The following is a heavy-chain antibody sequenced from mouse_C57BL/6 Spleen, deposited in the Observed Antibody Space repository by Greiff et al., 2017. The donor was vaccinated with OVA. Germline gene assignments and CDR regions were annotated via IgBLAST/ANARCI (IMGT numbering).Heavy chain of an antibody. CDR3: ARHRDYDWVAY. CDR2: FYPGSGSL. V-gene: IGHV1-62-2*01. CDR1: GYTFTEYT. Sequence: QVQLKQSGAELVKPGASVKLSCKASGYTFTEYTIHWVKQRSGQGLEWIGWFYPGSGSLQYIEKFKDKATLTANKSSSTINMELSRLTSEDSAVYFCARHRDYDWVAYWGQGTLVTVSA. D-gene: IGHD2-4*01. J-gene: IGHJ3*01.